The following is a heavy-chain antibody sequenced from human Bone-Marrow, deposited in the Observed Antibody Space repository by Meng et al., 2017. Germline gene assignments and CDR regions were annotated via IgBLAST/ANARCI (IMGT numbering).Heavy chain of an antibody. CDR2: IYHSGST. V-gene: IGHV4-38-2*02. D-gene: IGHD3-10*01. J-gene: IGHJ3*02. Sequence: SETLSLTCTVSGYSISSGYYWGWIRQPPGKGLEWIGSIYHSGSTYYNPSLKSRVTISVDTSKNQFSLKLSSVTAADTAVYYCARDIELLWFGELIGLDAFDIWGQGTMVTVSS. CDR3: ARDIELLWFGELIGLDAFDI. CDR1: GYSISSGYY.